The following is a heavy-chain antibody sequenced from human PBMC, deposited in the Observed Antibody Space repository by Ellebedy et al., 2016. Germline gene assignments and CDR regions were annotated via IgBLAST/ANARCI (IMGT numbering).Heavy chain of an antibody. CDR2: IKGDGSGT. V-gene: IGHV3-74*01. J-gene: IGHJ4*02. Sequence: GESLKISCAASGFTLSSYWMYWVRQAPGKGLAWVSRIKGDGSGTSYADPVKGRFTISRDNAKNTLYLQMDSLGAEDTAVYFCARGVYGDSWGQGTLVTVSS. CDR1: GFTLSSYW. D-gene: IGHD5/OR15-5a*01. CDR3: ARGVYGDS.